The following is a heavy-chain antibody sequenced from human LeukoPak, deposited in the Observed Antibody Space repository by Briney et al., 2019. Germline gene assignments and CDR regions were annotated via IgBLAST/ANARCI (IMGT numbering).Heavy chain of an antibody. Sequence: SETLSLTCTVSGGSINNDGYYWGWIRQSAGKGLEWLGRIYSSGTTNYNPSLKRRVTLSVDTSKNQFSLNLTSVTAADTAVYYCAREGDYGDFDAFDMWGQGTVVTVS. J-gene: IGHJ3*02. CDR3: AREGDYGDFDAFDM. CDR2: IYSSGTT. D-gene: IGHD4-17*01. V-gene: IGHV4-61*02. CDR1: GGSINNDGYY.